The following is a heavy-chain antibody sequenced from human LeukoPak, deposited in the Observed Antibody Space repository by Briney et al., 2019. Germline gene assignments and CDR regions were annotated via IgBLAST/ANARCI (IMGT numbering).Heavy chain of an antibody. J-gene: IGHJ5*02. Sequence: APVKVSCKASGYTFTSYGISWVRQAPGQGLEWMGWISAYNGNTNYAQKLQGRVTMTTDTSTSTAYMELRSLRSDDTAVYYCARDAVVHNWNNWFDPWGQGTLVTVSS. CDR1: GYTFTSYG. D-gene: IGHD1-20*01. CDR3: ARDAVVHNWNNWFDP. CDR2: ISAYNGNT. V-gene: IGHV1-18*01.